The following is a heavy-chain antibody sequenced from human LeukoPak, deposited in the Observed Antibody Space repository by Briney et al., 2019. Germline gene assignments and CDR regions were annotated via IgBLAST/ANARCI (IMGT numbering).Heavy chain of an antibody. CDR1: GFSFSGHW. J-gene: IGHJ5*02. Sequence: GGSLRLSCTASGFSFSGHWMHWARQLPGKGLVWVSRISPTGSTTSYADSVKGRFTVSRDNSQNTLYLQINSLTVEDSAVYYCATEGAPGSSSWYSVAAWGQGTLVVVSS. V-gene: IGHV3-74*01. D-gene: IGHD6-13*01. CDR2: ISPTGSTT. CDR3: ATEGAPGSSSWYSVAA.